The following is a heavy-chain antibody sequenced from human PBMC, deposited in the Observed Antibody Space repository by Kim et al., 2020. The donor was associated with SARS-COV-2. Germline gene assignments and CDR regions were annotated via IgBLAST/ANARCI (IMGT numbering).Heavy chain of an antibody. CDR2: IFPSGST. CDR3: ARGGGGGSNRPFDY. D-gene: IGHD1-26*01. Sequence: SETLSLTCTVSGASISSYYWSWIRQPAGKGLEWIGRIFPSGSTNYNPSLNSRVTMSLDTSENQFSLKLNSVTAADTAVYYCARGGGGGSNRPFDYWGQGTLVIVSS. V-gene: IGHV4-4*07. CDR1: GASISSYY. J-gene: IGHJ4*02.